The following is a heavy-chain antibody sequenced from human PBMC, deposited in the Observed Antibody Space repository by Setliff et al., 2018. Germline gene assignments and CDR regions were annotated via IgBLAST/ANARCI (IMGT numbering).Heavy chain of an antibody. Sequence: GASVKVSCKASGYTFTGYYMHWVRQAPGQGLEWMGWINPNSGGTNYAQKFQGWVTMTRDTSISTAYMELRSLRSDDTAVYYCARDGEYDYSDYVRFDYWGQGTLVTVSS. CDR1: GYTFTGYY. V-gene: IGHV1-2*04. CDR3: ARDGEYDYSDYVRFDY. CDR2: INPNSGGT. D-gene: IGHD4-17*01. J-gene: IGHJ4*02.